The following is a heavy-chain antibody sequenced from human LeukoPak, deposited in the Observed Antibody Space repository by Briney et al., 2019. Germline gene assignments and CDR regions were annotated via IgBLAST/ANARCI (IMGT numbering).Heavy chain of an antibody. V-gene: IGHV5-51*01. Sequence: GESPKISCKGSGYRFTSYWIGWVRQMPGKGLEWMGIIYPGDSDTKYSPSFQGQVTISADKSINTVYLQWSSLKASDTAMYYCARRNLLLWFGESQTQYYFDYWGQGTLVTVSS. CDR3: ARRNLLLWFGESQTQYYFDY. J-gene: IGHJ4*02. D-gene: IGHD3-10*01. CDR2: IYPGDSDT. CDR1: GYRFTSYW.